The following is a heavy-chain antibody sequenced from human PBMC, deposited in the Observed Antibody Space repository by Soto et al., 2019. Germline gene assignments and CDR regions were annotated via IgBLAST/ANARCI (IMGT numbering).Heavy chain of an antibody. V-gene: IGHV4-31*03. CDR3: ASGPFGYDSSGYPLLGYWFGP. CDR2: IYYSGST. J-gene: IGHJ5*02. Sequence: SETLSLTCTVSGGSISSGGYYWSWIRQHPGKGLEWIGYIYYSGSTYYNPSLKSRVTISVDTSKNQFSLKLSSVTAADTAVYYCASGPFGYDSSGYPLLGYWFGPWGQGTLVTVSS. D-gene: IGHD3-22*01. CDR1: GGSISSGGYY.